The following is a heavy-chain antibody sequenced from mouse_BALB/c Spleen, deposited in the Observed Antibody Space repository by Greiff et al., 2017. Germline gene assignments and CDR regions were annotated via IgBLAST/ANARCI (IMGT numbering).Heavy chain of an antibody. CDR2: IDPENGDT. D-gene: IGHD1-1*01. V-gene: IGHV14-4*02. Sequence: VQLQQSGAELVRSGASVKLSCTASGFNIKDYYMHWVKQRPEQGLEWIGWIDPENGDTEYAPKFQGKATMTADTSSNTAYLQLSSLTSEDTAVYYGPIYYDGSSLSCFAYWGQGTLVTVSA. CDR3: PIYYDGSSLSCFAY. J-gene: IGHJ3*01. CDR1: GFNIKDYY.